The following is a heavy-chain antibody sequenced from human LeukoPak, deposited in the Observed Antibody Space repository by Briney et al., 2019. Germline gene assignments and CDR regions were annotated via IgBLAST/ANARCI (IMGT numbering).Heavy chain of an antibody. CDR3: ARVPCYYDSSGYYRGYYFDY. D-gene: IGHD3-22*01. J-gene: IGHJ4*02. V-gene: IGHV3-53*01. CDR1: GFTVSSNY. Sequence: GGSLRLSCAASGFTVSSNYMSWVRQAPGKGLEWVSVIYSGGSTYYADSVKGRFTISRDNSKNTLYLQMNSLRAEDTAVYYCARVPCYYDSSGYYRGYYFDYWGQGTLVTVSS. CDR2: IYSGGST.